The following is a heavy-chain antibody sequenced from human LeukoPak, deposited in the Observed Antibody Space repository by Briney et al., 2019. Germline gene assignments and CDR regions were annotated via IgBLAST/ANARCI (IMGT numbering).Heavy chain of an antibody. D-gene: IGHD5-12*01. CDR3: ARKVGRFGLRFESSWFDP. Sequence: KPSETLSLTCTVSGGSISSSSYYWGWIRQPPGKGLEWIGSIYYSGSTYYNPSLKSRVTISVDTSKNQFSLKLSSVTAADTAVYYCARKVGRFGLRFESSWFDPWGQGTPVTVSS. J-gene: IGHJ5*02. V-gene: IGHV4-39*01. CDR1: GGSISSSSYY. CDR2: IYYSGST.